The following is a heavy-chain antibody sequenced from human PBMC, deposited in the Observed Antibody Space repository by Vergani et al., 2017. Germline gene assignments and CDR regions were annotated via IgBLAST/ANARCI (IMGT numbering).Heavy chain of an antibody. CDR3: ARLGSIAARPGARIDY. CDR1: GFTFSSYG. Sequence: QVQLVESGGGVVQPGRSLRLSCAASGFTFSSYGMHWVRQAPGKGLEWVAVIWYDGSNKYYADSVKGRFTICRDNSKNTLYLQMNSLRAEDTAVYYCARLGSIAARPGARIDYWGQGTLVTVSS. CDR2: IWYDGSNK. D-gene: IGHD6-6*01. V-gene: IGHV3-33*01. J-gene: IGHJ4*02.